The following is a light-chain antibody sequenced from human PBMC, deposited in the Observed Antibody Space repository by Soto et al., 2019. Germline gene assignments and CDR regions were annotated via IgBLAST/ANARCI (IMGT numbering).Light chain of an antibody. V-gene: IGLV2-8*01. CDR3: SSYAGSNSYV. CDR1: SSDVGDHNY. J-gene: IGLJ1*01. CDR2: EVS. Sequence: QSALTQPPSASGSPGQSVTISCTGTSSDVGDHNYVSWYQHHPGKAPKLVIYEVSQRPSGVPDRSSGSKSGNTASLTVSGXXXXXXXDYYCSSYAGSNSYVFGTGTKLTVL.